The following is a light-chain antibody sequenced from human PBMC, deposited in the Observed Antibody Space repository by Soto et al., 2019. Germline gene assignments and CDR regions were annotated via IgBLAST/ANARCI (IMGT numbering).Light chain of an antibody. J-gene: IGLJ2*01. CDR1: SSDVGGYKY. V-gene: IGLV2-14*03. CDR3: ISYSGSSTLVV. Sequence: QSALTQPASVSGSPGQSIAISCTGTSSDVGGYKYVSWYQQHPGKAPKLMLYDVNSRPSGVSDRFSGSKSGNTASLTISGLQSEDEADYYCISYSGSSTLVVFGGGTKLTVL. CDR2: DVN.